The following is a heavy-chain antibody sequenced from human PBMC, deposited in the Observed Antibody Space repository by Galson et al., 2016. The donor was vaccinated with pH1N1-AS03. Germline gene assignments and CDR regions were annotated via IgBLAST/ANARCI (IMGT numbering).Heavy chain of an antibody. CDR3: ARERMGANDY. J-gene: IGHJ4*02. CDR1: GASITSNRW. D-gene: IGHD3-16*01. Sequence: ETLSLTCGVSGASITSNRWWTWVRQIPGRGLEWIGEIYHDGNTHYNPSLKNRLSISVDSSKNQFSLKLTSVTAADTAIYYCARERMGANDYWGPGTLVTVSS. V-gene: IGHV4-4*02. CDR2: IYHDGNT.